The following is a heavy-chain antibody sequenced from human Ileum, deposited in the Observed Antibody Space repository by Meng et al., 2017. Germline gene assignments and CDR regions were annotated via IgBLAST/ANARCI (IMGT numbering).Heavy chain of an antibody. V-gene: IGHV3-23*01. Sequence: GGSLRLSCAVSGFTFSGHAMNWVRQAPGEGLGWVSAISGSGGSIYYADSVRGRFIISRDNSKNMLYLQMNSLRAEDTAIYYCARVNREHANFDFWGQGTLVTVSS. J-gene: IGHJ4*02. CDR2: ISGSGGSI. CDR3: ARVNREHANFDF. CDR1: GFTFSGHA. D-gene: IGHD1-14*01.